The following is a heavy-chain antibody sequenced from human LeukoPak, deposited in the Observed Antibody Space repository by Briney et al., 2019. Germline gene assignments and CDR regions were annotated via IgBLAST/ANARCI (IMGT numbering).Heavy chain of an antibody. J-gene: IGHJ4*02. CDR2: IIPLSGTP. D-gene: IGHD3-10*01. V-gene: IGHV1-69*05. CDR3: ARGRGQVVFDY. CDR1: GGTFINFH. Sequence: GASVTVSFTASGGTFINFHIAWVRQAPGQGFEWMGGIIPLSGTPNYAQKFQGRVTITTDDSSTTAYMELRSLRSDDTAIYYCARGRGQVVFDYWGQGTLVTVSS.